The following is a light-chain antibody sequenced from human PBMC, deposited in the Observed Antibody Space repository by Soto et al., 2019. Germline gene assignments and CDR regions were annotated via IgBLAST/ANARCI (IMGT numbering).Light chain of an antibody. V-gene: IGKV1-5*03. J-gene: IGKJ1*01. Sequence: DIQMTQVSSTLSASVVARVTITGRASQSIDTWLAWYQQKPGEGPKVLIYKVSNLQRGVPSRFSGSGSGTEFTLTISGLQPDDFATYYCQNYKFFPWTFGQGHKGAIK. CDR2: KVS. CDR3: QNYKFFPWT. CDR1: QSIDTW.